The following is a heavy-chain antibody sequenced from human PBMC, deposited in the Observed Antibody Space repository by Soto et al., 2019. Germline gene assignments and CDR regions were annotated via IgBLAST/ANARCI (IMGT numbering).Heavy chain of an antibody. CDR1: GGSISSSSYY. CDR3: ARQDVLRYFDWLLPFDY. J-gene: IGHJ4*02. CDR2: IYYSGST. Sequence: KPSETLSLTCTVSGGSISSSSYYWGWIRQPPGKGLEWIGSIYYSGSTYYNPSLKSRVTISVDTSKNQSSLKLSSVTAADTAVYYCARQDVLRYFDWLLPFDYWGQGTLVTVSS. D-gene: IGHD3-9*01. V-gene: IGHV4-39*01.